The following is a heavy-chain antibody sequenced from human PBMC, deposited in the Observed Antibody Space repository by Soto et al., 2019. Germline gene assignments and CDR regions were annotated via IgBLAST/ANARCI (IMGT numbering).Heavy chain of an antibody. CDR2: IIRIFGTP. J-gene: IGHJ6*02. CDR1: GGTFSSYA. CDR3: ARQGSNEYYYYGMDV. V-gene: IGHV1-69*12. Sequence: QVQLVQSGAEVMKPGSSVKVSCKASGGTFSSYAITWVRQAPVQGLEWMGVIIRIFGTPDYAQRFQGRVTITADESTSTAYMELSSLRSEDTAVYYCARQGSNEYYYYGMDVWGQGTTVTVSS. D-gene: IGHD3-10*01.